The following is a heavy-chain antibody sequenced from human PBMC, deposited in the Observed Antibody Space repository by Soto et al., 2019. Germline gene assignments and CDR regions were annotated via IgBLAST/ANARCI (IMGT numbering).Heavy chain of an antibody. D-gene: IGHD4-17*01. CDR2: IWYDGNTK. V-gene: IGHV3-33*01. CDR3: ATDDYGDSEDYYGMDV. Sequence: QVQLVESGGGVVQPGRSLRLSCAASGFTFSTYGMHWVRQAPGKGLEWVALIWYDGNTKYYADSVKGRFTISRDNSKNTLYLQMNSLRAEDTAVYYCATDDYGDSEDYYGMDVWGQGTTVTVSS. CDR1: GFTFSTYG. J-gene: IGHJ6*02.